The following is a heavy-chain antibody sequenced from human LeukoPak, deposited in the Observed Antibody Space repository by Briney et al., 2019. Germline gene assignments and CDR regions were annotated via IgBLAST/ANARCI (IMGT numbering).Heavy chain of an antibody. D-gene: IGHD4-17*01. CDR3: ARDGGTTVTID. CDR2: ISSSSSYI. J-gene: IGHJ4*02. CDR1: GFTFSSYS. Sequence: GGSLRLSCAASGFTFSSYSMNWVRQAPGKGLEWVSSISSSSSYIYYADSVKGRFTISRDNAKNSLYLQMNSLRAEDTAVYYCARDGGTTVTIDWGQGTLVNVSS. V-gene: IGHV3-21*01.